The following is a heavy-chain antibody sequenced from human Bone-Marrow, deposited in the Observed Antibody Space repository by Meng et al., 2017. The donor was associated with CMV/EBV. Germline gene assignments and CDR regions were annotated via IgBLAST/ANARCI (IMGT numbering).Heavy chain of an antibody. J-gene: IGHJ4*02. Sequence: SETLSLTCAVYGGSFSGYYWSWIRQPPGKGLEWIGEINHSGSTNYNPSLKSRVTISVDTSKNQFSLQLNPVTPEDTAVYYCARVSVAGRHFDYWGQGTLVTVSS. CDR3: ARVSVAGRHFDY. V-gene: IGHV4-34*01. CDR2: INHSGST. D-gene: IGHD6-19*01. CDR1: GGSFSGYY.